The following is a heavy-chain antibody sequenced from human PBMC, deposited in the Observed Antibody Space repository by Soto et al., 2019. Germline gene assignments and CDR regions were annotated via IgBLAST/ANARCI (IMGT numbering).Heavy chain of an antibody. CDR3: ATAYVYYFENRNYYRDAFDI. J-gene: IGHJ3*02. CDR1: GYSFSFYW. Sequence: GESLKISCKASGYSFSFYWIGWVRQMPGKGLEWMAIMYPADSDIRYSPSFEAHVTISADKSTSTAFLQWSSLKASDTAMYYCATAYVYYFENRNYYRDAFDIWGQGTLVTVS. V-gene: IGHV5-51*01. CDR2: MYPADSDI. D-gene: IGHD3-22*01.